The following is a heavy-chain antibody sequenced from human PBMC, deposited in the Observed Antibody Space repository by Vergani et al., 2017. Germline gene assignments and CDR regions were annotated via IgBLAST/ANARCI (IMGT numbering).Heavy chain of an antibody. J-gene: IGHJ3*01. CDR3: ARPVGPSAIADGYHV. D-gene: IGHD3-10*01. CDR2: ISSSGSP. CDR1: GDSISRSHYY. Sequence: QLQLQASGPGLVTPSATLSLSCRVSGDSISRSHYYWGFIRQPPGKGLEWIGSISSSGSPYYNPTLKSRLAFSVDTSKNLFSLRLKSVTATDTGMYYCARPVGPSAIADGYHVWGQGTMVTVS. V-gene: IGHV4-39*02.